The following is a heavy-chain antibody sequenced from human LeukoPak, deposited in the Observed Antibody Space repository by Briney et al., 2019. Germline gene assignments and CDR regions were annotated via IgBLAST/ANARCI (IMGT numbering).Heavy chain of an antibody. CDR1: GGSISSYY. J-gene: IGHJ4*02. CDR3: AREDYSYGLDY. Sequence: SETLSRTCTVSGGSISSYYWSWIRQPPGKGLEWIGYMYYSGSTNYNPSLKSRVTISVDTSKNQFSLRLSSVTAADTAVYYCAREDYSYGLDYWGQGTLVTVSS. CDR2: MYYSGST. D-gene: IGHD5-18*01. V-gene: IGHV4-59*01.